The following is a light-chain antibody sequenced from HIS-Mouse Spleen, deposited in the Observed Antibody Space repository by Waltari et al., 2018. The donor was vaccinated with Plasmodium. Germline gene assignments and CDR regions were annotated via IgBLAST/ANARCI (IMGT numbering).Light chain of an antibody. V-gene: IGKV3-15*01. CDR3: QQYNNWPPYT. CDR1: QSDSSN. CDR2: DAS. J-gene: IGKJ2*01. Sequence: EIVMTQSPATLSVSPGERATLSCRASQSDSSNLAWYKQKPGQAPRLLIYDASTRATGIPARFSGSGSGTEFTLTISSMQSEDFAVYYCQQYNNWPPYTFGQGTKLEIK.